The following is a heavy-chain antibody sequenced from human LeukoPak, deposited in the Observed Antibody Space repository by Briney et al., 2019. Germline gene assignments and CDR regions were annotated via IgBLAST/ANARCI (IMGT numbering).Heavy chain of an antibody. J-gene: IGHJ6*02. Sequence: ASVKVSCKASGYTFTSYDINWVRQATGQGLEWMGWMNPNSGNTGYAQEFQGRVTMTRNTSISTAYMELSSLRAEDTAVSYCARGRSRGGWYNWNYGGAYYYYGMDVWGQGTTVTVSS. CDR3: ARGRSRGGWYNWNYGGAYYYYGMDV. D-gene: IGHD1-7*01. CDR2: MNPNSGNT. V-gene: IGHV1-8*01. CDR1: GYTFTSYD.